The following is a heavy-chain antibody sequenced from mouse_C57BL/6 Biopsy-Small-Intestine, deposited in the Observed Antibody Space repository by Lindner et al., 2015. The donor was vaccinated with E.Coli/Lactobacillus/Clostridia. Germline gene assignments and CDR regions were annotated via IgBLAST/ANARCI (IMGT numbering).Heavy chain of an antibody. V-gene: IGHV1-81*01. D-gene: IGHD1-1*01. CDR3: AREGAVVATGDYVMDY. Sequence: VQLQESGAELARPRASVKLSCKASGYTFTNYGISWVKQRTGQGLEWIGEIYPRSGNTYYNEKFKGKATLTADKSSSTAYMELRSLTSEDSAVYFCAREGAVVATGDYVMDYWGQGTSVTVSS. CDR2: IYPRSGNT. CDR1: GYTFTNYG. J-gene: IGHJ4*01.